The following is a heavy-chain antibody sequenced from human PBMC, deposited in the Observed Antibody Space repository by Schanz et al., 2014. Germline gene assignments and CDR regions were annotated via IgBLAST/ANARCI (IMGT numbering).Heavy chain of an antibody. CDR1: GFTFNSYA. Sequence: QVQLVESGGGVVQPGGSLRLSCAASGFTFNSYAFHWVRQAPGKGLEWVALISYDGNTKYYADSVKGRFTISRDNSKNTLYLQMNSLRADDTAVYYCARDLLLSHYDFWSGNDYWGQGTLVTVSS. D-gene: IGHD3-3*01. CDR3: ARDLLLSHYDFWSGNDY. J-gene: IGHJ4*02. V-gene: IGHV3-30-3*01. CDR2: ISYDGNTK.